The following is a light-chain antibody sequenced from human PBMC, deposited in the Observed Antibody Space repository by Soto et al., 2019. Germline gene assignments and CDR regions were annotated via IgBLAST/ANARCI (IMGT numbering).Light chain of an antibody. CDR2: GSS. Sequence: EIVMTQSPATLSLSPGERAALSCRASQSINSDLAWYQQKPGQPPRLHIYGSSTRATCVPARFTGSESGSEFTLTISGLQSEDCAVYYCQQGHDWPLTFGQGTRLEI. J-gene: IGKJ2*01. V-gene: IGKV3-15*01. CDR1: QSINSD. CDR3: QQGHDWPLT.